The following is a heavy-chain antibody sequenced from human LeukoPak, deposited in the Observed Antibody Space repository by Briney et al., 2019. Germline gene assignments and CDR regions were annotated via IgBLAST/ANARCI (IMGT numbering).Heavy chain of an antibody. CDR1: GFTFSSYA. CDR2: ISGSGGST. Sequence: GGSLRLSCAASGFTFSSYAMSWVRQAPGKGLEWVSAISGSGGSTYYADSVKGRFTISRDNSRDTLYLQMNSLRAEDTAVYYCAKGYYDYFWGSYYFDYGAQGTLVTVSS. CDR3: AKGYYDYFWGSYYFDY. V-gene: IGHV3-23*01. J-gene: IGHJ4*02. D-gene: IGHD3-16*01.